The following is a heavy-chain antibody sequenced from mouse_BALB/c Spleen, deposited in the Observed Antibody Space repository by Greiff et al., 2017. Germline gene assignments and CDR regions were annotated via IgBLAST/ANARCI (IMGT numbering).Heavy chain of an antibody. J-gene: IGHJ4*01. Sequence: VQLKESGPELVKPGASVKMSCKASGYTFTSYVMHWVKQKPGQGLEWIGYINPYNDGTKYNEKFKGKATLTSDKSSSTAYMELSSLTSKDSAVYYCARGGYRYEIYYAMDYWGQGTSVTVSS. CDR1: GYTFTSYV. CDR2: INPYNDGT. V-gene: IGHV1-14*01. CDR3: ARGGYRYEIYYAMDY. D-gene: IGHD2-14*01.